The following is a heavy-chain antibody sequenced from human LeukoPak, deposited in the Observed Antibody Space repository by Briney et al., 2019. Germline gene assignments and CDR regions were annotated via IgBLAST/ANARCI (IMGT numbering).Heavy chain of an antibody. Sequence: ASVKVSCKTSGYTFTSYDINWVRQATGQGLEWMGRFNPNTGGTSYAQKFQDRVTMTRDTSISTAYMEVSRLRSDDTAVYYCARSLYGDYFFDYWGQGTLVTVSS. J-gene: IGHJ4*02. V-gene: IGHV1-2*06. D-gene: IGHD4-17*01. CDR3: ARSLYGDYFFDY. CDR2: FNPNTGGT. CDR1: GYTFTSYD.